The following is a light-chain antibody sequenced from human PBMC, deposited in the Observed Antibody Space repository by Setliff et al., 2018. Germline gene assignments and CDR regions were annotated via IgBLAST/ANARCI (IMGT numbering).Light chain of an antibody. CDR1: QSVKNNY. CDR2: GAT. CDR3: QQYDDSRQVT. J-gene: IGKJ4*01. Sequence: EIVLTQSPGTLFLSPGDRATLSCRASQSVKNNYLAWYQHNRGQAPRLLIYGATSRTAGTPDRFRGSGSGTEFTLTISRLEPEDFAVYYCQQYDDSRQVTFGGGTKVDIK. V-gene: IGKV3-20*01.